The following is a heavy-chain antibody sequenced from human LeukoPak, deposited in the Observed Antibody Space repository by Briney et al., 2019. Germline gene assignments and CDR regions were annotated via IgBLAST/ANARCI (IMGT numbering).Heavy chain of an antibody. CDR3: ATLRGYDSSGYSD. Sequence: KPGGSLRLSCAASGFTFSSYSMNWGRQAPGMGLEWVSSISSSSSYIYYADSVKGRFTISRDNAKNSLYLQMNSLRAEDTAVYYCATLRGYDSSGYSDWGQGTLVTVSS. V-gene: IGHV3-21*01. CDR2: ISSSSSYI. D-gene: IGHD3-22*01. CDR1: GFTFSSYS. J-gene: IGHJ4*02.